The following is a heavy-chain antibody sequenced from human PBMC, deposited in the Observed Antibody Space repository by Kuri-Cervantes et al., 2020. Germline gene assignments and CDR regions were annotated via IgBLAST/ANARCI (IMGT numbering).Heavy chain of an antibody. CDR3: AVPRFGY. Sequence: GGSLRLSCTAYGFTFSNYGMHWVRQAPGQGLEWVSAISSSGGYTYYADSVRGWFTISRDNSKNTLFLQMNSLRAADTAIYYCAVPRFGYWGQGTLVTVSS. CDR2: ISSSGGYT. CDR1: GFTFSNYG. V-gene: IGHV3-23*01. J-gene: IGHJ4*02.